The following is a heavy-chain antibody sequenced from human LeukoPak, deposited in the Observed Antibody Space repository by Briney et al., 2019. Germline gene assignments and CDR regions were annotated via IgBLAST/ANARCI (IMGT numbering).Heavy chain of an antibody. J-gene: IGHJ4*02. CDR3: ASQPYYDILTGYSHSDS. CDR1: GGSIRSSSYY. V-gene: IGHV4-39*01. Sequence: KPSETLSLTCIVPGGSIRSSSYYWGWIRQPPGKGLEWIGSIYYSGSTYYNPSLKSLFTVSVNTSTNPVSLKLSSVTAADTAVYYCASQPYYDILTGYSHSDSWGQGTLVTVSS. D-gene: IGHD3-9*01. CDR2: IYYSGST.